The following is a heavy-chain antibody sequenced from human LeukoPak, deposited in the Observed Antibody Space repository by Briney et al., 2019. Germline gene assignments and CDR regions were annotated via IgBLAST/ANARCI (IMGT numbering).Heavy chain of an antibody. CDR2: ISSSSSYI. V-gene: IGHV3-21*01. Sequence: GGSLRLSCAASGFTFSSYEMNWVRQAPGKGLEWVSSISSSSSYIYYADSVKGRFTISRDNAKNSLYLQMNSLRAEDTAVYYCARVGYGDYVDYWGQGTLVTVSS. CDR3: ARVGYGDYVDY. CDR1: GFTFSSYE. J-gene: IGHJ4*02. D-gene: IGHD4-17*01.